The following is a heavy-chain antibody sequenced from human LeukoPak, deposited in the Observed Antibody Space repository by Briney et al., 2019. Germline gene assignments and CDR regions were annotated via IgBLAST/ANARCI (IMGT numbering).Heavy chain of an antibody. CDR2: IKQDGSEK. V-gene: IGHV3-7*01. CDR3: ARAEVDTAYNLFDY. J-gene: IGHJ4*02. Sequence: GVSLRLSCAASGFTFSSYWISWVRQAPGKGLEWVANIKQDGSEKYYVDSVKGRFTISRDNAKNSLYLQMNSPRAEDTAVYYCARAEVDTAYNLFDYWGQGTLVTLSS. D-gene: IGHD5-18*01. CDR1: GFTFSSYW.